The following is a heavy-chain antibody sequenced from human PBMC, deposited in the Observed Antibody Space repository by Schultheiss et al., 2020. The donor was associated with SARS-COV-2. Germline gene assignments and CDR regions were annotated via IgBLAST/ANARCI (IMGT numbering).Heavy chain of an antibody. V-gene: IGHV4-30-4*08. CDR2: IHHSGTT. CDR3: ARDARYSYGGDAFDI. J-gene: IGHJ3*02. CDR1: GGSISGGDSY. Sequence: SETLSLTCTVSGGSISGGDSYWSWIRQFPGKGLEWIGYIHHSGTTYYNPSLQSRVTISIDTSKSQFSLKLSSVTAADTAVYYCARDARYSYGGDAFDIWGQGTMVTVS. D-gene: IGHD5-18*01.